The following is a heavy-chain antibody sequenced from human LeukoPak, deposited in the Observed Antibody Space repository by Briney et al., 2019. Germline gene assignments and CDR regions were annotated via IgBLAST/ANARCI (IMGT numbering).Heavy chain of an antibody. D-gene: IGHD4-23*01. CDR3: ARESYGGNWLDY. CDR1: GFTFSSYW. CDR2: IKQDGSEK. J-gene: IGHJ4*02. Sequence: GGSLRPSCAASGFTFSSYWMSWARPAPGKGLEWVANIKQDGSEKYYVDSVKGRFTISRDKAKNSLYLQMNSLRAEDTAVYYCARESYGGNWLDYWGQGTLVTVSS. V-gene: IGHV3-7*01.